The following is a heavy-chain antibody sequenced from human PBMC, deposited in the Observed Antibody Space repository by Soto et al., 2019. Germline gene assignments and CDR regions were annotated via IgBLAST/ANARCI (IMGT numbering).Heavy chain of an antibody. CDR2: INPSGGST. D-gene: IGHD3-3*01. CDR1: GYTFTCYY. CDR3: ARQGVDYDFWSGYWDYYYYYYMDV. V-gene: IGHV1-46*03. J-gene: IGHJ6*03. Sequence: GASVKVSCKASGYTFTCYYIHWVRQAPGQGLEWMGIINPSGGSTSYAQKFQGRVTMTRDTSTSTVYMELSSLRSEDTAVYYCARQGVDYDFWSGYWDYYYYYYMDVWGKGTTVTVSS.